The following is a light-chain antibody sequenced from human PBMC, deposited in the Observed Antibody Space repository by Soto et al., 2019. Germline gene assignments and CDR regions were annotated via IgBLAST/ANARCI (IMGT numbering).Light chain of an antibody. Sequence: QSVLTQPASVSGSPGQSITISCTGTSSDVGGYNYVSWYQQHPGKAPKLMIYEVSNRPSGVSSRFSGSKSGNTASLTIFGLQAEDEADYNCSSFTSSSTVVFGGGTKLTVL. J-gene: IGLJ2*01. CDR2: EVS. V-gene: IGLV2-14*01. CDR1: SSDVGGYNY. CDR3: SSFTSSSTVV.